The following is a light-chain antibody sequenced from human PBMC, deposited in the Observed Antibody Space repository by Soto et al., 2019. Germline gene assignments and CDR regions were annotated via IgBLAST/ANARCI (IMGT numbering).Light chain of an antibody. J-gene: IGLJ3*02. Sequence: QSVLTQPPSASGTPGQRVTISCSGSSSNIGTNYIYWYQHLPGVAPKLPIYTSDQRPSGVPDRFSGSKSGTSASLAISGLRSEDEADYYCAAWDDSLSGPNWIFGGGTKLTVL. V-gene: IGLV1-47*01. CDR1: SSNIGTNY. CDR3: AAWDDSLSGPNWI. CDR2: TSD.